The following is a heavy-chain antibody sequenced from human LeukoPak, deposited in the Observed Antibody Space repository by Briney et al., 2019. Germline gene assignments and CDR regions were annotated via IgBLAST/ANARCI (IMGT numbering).Heavy chain of an antibody. V-gene: IGHV4-34*01. CDR3: ATLIAAVAEY. Sequence: PSETLSLTCGVYGGSFSGYYWSWIRQPPGKGLEWIGEINHSGSTNYNPSLKSRVTISVDTSKNQFSLKLSSVTAADTAVYYCATLIAAVAEYWGQGTLVTVSS. CDR1: GGSFSGYY. D-gene: IGHD6-13*01. J-gene: IGHJ4*02. CDR2: INHSGST.